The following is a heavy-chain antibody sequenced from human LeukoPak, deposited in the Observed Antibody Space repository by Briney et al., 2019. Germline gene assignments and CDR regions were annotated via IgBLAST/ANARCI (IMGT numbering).Heavy chain of an antibody. D-gene: IGHD3-22*01. CDR1: GYTLTELS. J-gene: IGHJ4*02. CDR3: ATPYDSSGYLDY. Sequence: VSVKVSCKVSGYTLTELSMHWVRQAPGKGLEWMGGFDPEDGETIYAQKFQGRVTMTEDTSTDTAYMELSSLRSEDTAVYYCATPYDSSGYLDYWGQGRLATVSS. V-gene: IGHV1-24*01. CDR2: FDPEDGET.